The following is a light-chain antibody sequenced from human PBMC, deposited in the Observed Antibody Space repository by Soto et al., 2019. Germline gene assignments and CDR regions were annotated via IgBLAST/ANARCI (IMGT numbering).Light chain of an antibody. CDR1: QSVSNNY. V-gene: IGKV3-20*01. J-gene: IGKJ1*01. CDR2: GAS. CDR3: QQYGSSGT. Sequence: EIVFTPSPGTPSLSPGERAPLSCRASQSVSNNYLAWYQQKPGQAPRLLIYGASTRATGIPDRFSGSGSGTDFTLTISRLEPEDFAVYYCQQYGSSGTFGQGTKVDIK.